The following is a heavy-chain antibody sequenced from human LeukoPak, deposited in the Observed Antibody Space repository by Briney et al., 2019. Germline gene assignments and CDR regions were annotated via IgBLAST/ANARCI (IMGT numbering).Heavy chain of an antibody. V-gene: IGHV4-59*08. Sequence: KPSETLSLTCTVSGGSISSYYWSWIRQPPGKGLEWIGYIYYSGSTNYNPSLKSRVTISVDTSKNQFSLKLSSVTAADTAVYYCARTYSSSFGLFDYWGQGTLVTVSS. CDR1: GGSISSYY. J-gene: IGHJ4*02. CDR2: IYYSGST. D-gene: IGHD6-13*01. CDR3: ARTYSSSFGLFDY.